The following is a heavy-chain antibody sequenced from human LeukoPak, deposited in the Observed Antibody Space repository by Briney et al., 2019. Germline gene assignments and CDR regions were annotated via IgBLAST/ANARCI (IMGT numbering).Heavy chain of an antibody. Sequence: GSLRLSCAASGFTFSSYAMVWVRQAPGKGLEWVSAISGSGGSTYYADSVKGRFTISRDNSKNTLHLQMNSLRAEDTAVYYCAKDYSEVPVWLLISRLFDYWGQGTLVTVSS. CDR2: ISGSGGST. CDR3: AKDYSEVPVWLLISRLFDY. J-gene: IGHJ4*02. V-gene: IGHV3-23*01. CDR1: GFTFSSYA. D-gene: IGHD3-22*01.